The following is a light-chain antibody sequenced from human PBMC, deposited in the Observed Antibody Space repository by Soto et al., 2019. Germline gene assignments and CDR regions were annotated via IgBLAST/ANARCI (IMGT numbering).Light chain of an antibody. CDR3: GTWDSSLSAVV. CDR2: DNN. CDR1: SSNIGNNY. Sequence: QSVLTQPPSVSAASGQKVTISCSGSSSNIGNNYVSWYQQLPGTAPKLLIYDNNKRPSGIPDRFSGSKSGTSATLGITGLQTGDEADCYCGTWDSSLSAVVFGGGTKLTVL. J-gene: IGLJ2*01. V-gene: IGLV1-51*01.